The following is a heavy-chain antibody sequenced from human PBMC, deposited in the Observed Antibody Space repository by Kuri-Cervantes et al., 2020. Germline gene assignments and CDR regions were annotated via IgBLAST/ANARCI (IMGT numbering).Heavy chain of an antibody. D-gene: IGHD3-3*01. CDR1: GFTFSDYY. CDR3: AREGITIFGVVSPTNYYYYGMDV. V-gene: IGHV3-11*01. CDR2: ISSSGSTI. Sequence: GGSLRLSCAASGFTFSDYYMTWIRQAPGKGLEWVSYISSSGSTIYYADSVKGRFTISRDNAKNSLFLQMNSLRAEDTAVYYCAREGITIFGVVSPTNYYYYGMDVWGQGTMVTVSS. J-gene: IGHJ6*02.